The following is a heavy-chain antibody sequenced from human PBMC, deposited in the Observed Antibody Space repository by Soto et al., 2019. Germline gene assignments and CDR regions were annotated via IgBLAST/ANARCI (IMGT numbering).Heavy chain of an antibody. J-gene: IGHJ4*02. CDR2: IQYSGNT. V-gene: IGHV4-59*07. Sequence: SGTLALSCHVYGGSINGSYWGWIRKTPGNGLEWGGYIQYSGNTNYNPSLKSRVTMLVDSAKNQCSLQLSSVTAADTAVYFCTKYRRTDAEGHALDYWGQGALVTVSS. D-gene: IGHD2-2*01. CDR3: TKYRRTDAEGHALDY. CDR1: GGSINGSY.